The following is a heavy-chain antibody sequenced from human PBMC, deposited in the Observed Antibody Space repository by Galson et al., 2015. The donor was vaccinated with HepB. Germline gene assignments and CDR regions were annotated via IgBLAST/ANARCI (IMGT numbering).Heavy chain of an antibody. CDR3: AQGKYRAGRGPVQFDP. Sequence: SLRLSCAASGFTFSSYGMHWVRQAPGKGLEWVAVISYDGSNKYYADSVKGRFTISRDNSKNTLYLQMNSLRAEDTAVYYCAQGKYRAGRGPVQFDPWGQGTLVTVSS. D-gene: IGHD5-18*01. CDR1: GFTFSSYG. CDR2: ISYDGSNK. J-gene: IGHJ5*02. V-gene: IGHV3-30*18.